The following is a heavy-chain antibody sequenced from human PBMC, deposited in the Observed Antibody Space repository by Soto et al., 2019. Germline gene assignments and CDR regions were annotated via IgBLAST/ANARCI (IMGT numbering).Heavy chain of an antibody. V-gene: IGHV4-59*01. Sequence: PSETLSLTCTVSGGSISSYYWSWIRQPPGKGLEWIGYIYYSGSTNYNPSLKSRVTISVDTSKNQFSLKLSSVTAADTAVYYCARYPYNWNSRSGWFDPWGQGTLVPVSS. J-gene: IGHJ5*02. D-gene: IGHD1-7*01. CDR3: ARYPYNWNSRSGWFDP. CDR2: IYYSGST. CDR1: GGSISSYY.